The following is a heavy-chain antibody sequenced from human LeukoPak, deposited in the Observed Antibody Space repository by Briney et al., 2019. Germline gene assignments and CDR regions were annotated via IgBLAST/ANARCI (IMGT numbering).Heavy chain of an antibody. CDR3: ARVGSSWYESDY. Sequence: SVKVSCKASGGTFSSYAISWVRQAPGQGLEWMGGIIPIFGTANYAQKFQGRVTITADESTSTAYMELSSLRSEDTAVYYCARVGSSWYESDYWGQGTLVTVSS. CDR2: IIPIFGTA. J-gene: IGHJ4*02. CDR1: GGTFSSYA. D-gene: IGHD6-13*01. V-gene: IGHV1-69*13.